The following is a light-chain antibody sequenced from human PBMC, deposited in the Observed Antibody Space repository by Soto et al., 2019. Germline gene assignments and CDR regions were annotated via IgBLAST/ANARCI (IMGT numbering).Light chain of an antibody. CDR3: QQYGSSPQT. J-gene: IGKJ1*01. CDR2: GAS. V-gene: IGKV3-20*01. Sequence: EIVLTQSPGTLSLSPGERATLSRRSSQSVSSSYLAWYQQKPGQAPRLLIYGASSRATGIPDRFSGSGSGTDFPLTISRLEPEDFAVYYCQQYGSSPQTFGQGTKVEIK. CDR1: QSVSSSY.